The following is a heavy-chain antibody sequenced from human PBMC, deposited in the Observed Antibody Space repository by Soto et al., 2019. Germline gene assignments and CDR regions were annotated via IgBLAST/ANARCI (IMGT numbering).Heavy chain of an antibody. J-gene: IGHJ4*02. CDR1: GFTFSSYG. CDR3: ARSYYYGSGSDGFDY. V-gene: IGHV3-33*01. D-gene: IGHD3-10*01. CDR2: IWYDGSNK. Sequence: GGSLRLSCAASGFTFSSYGMHWVRQAPGKGLEWVAVIWYDGSNKYYADSVKGRFTISRDNSKNTLYLQMNSLRAEDTAVYYCARSYYYGSGSDGFDYWGQGTLVTVSS.